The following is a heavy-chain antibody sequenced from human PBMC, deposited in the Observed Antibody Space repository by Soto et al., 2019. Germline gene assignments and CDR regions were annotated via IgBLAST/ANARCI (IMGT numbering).Heavy chain of an antibody. CDR1: GFTFSSYA. D-gene: IGHD2-2*01. J-gene: IGHJ4*02. V-gene: IGHV3-23*01. CDR3: AKEVVGSSTLVSY. Sequence: EVQLLESGGGLVQPGGSLRLSCAASGFTFSSYAMSWVRQAPGKGLEWVSAISGSGGSTYYADSVKGRITISRDNSKNTLYLQMNSMRADDTAVYYCAKEVVGSSTLVSYWGQGTLVTVSS. CDR2: ISGSGGST.